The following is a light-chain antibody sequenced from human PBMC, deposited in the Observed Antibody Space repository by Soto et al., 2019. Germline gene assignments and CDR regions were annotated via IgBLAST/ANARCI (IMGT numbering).Light chain of an antibody. J-gene: IGLJ2*01. CDR1: SSDVGGYNY. Sequence: SALTQPASVSGSPGQSITISCTGTSSDVGGYNYVSWYQQHPGKAPKLMIYDVSNRPSGVSNRFSGSKSGNTASLTISGLPAEDVADYYYCSYTSSSTLVVFGGGTKLTVL. CDR3: CSYTSSSTLVV. V-gene: IGLV2-14*01. CDR2: DVS.